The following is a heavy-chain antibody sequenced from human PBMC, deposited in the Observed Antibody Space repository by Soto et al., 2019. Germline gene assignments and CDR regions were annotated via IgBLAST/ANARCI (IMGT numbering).Heavy chain of an antibody. J-gene: IGHJ4*02. V-gene: IGHV4-39*01. Sequence: QLQLQESGPGLVKPSETLSLTCTVSGGSISSSSYYWGWIRQPPGKGLEWIGSIYYSGSTYYNPSRKSRVTISVDTSKNQFSLKLSSVTAADAAVYYCAGGEDIVATIPSGIFDYWGQGTLVTVSS. CDR1: GGSISSSSYY. D-gene: IGHD5-12*01. CDR2: IYYSGST. CDR3: AGGEDIVATIPSGIFDY.